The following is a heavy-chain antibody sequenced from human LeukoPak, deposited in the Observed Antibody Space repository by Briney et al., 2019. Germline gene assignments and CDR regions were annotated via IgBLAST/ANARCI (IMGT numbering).Heavy chain of an antibody. Sequence: ASVKVSFTASGFTFTLYDINWVRQATGQGLEWMGWMNPNNGNTGYAQTFQGRVTMTRDTFTSTAYMELRSLTSEDTAVYYCVRDGEGLAISVNYWFDLWGQGTLVTVSS. J-gene: IGHJ5*02. D-gene: IGHD3-10*01. CDR3: VRDGEGLAISVNYWFDL. CDR1: GFTFTLYD. CDR2: MNPNNGNT. V-gene: IGHV1-8*01.